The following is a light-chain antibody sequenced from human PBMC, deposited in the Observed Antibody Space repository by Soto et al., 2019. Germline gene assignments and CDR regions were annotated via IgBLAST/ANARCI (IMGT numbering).Light chain of an antibody. CDR3: SSYTSALYV. CDR2: DVS. Sequence: QSVLTQPASVSGSPGQSITISCTGTSSDVGGYNYVSWYQQHPGKAPKLMIYDVSNRPSGASNRFSGSKSGNTASLTISGLLTEDEADYYCSSYTSALYVFGTGTKV. J-gene: IGLJ1*01. V-gene: IGLV2-14*01. CDR1: SSDVGGYNY.